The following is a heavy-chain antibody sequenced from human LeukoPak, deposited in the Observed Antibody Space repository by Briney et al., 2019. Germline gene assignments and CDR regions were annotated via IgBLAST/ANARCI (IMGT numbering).Heavy chain of an antibody. J-gene: IGHJ4*02. CDR2: ISGGGGNT. D-gene: IGHD2-15*01. CDR3: SNGYCSGDSCY. Sequence: PGGSLRLSCAASKFAFSSYAMSWVRQAPGKGLEWVSAISGGGGNTYYADSVKGRFTISRDNSKNTLYLQINSPTVEDTAVYYCSNGYCSGDSCYWGQGTLVTVSS. CDR1: KFAFSSYA. V-gene: IGHV3-23*01.